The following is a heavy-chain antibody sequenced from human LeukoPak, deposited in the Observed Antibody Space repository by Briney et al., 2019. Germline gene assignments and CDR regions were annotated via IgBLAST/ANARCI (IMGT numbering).Heavy chain of an antibody. CDR2: ISGSGGTT. V-gene: IGHV3-23*01. J-gene: IGHJ4*02. CDR1: GFTFSSYA. D-gene: IGHD2-8*01. Sequence: GGPLRLSCAASGFTFSSYAMSWVRQAPGKGLEWVSAISGSGGTTYYADSVRGRFTISRDNSKNTLYLQMNSLRAEDTAVYYCAKGYCTNGVCYFDYWGQGTLVTVSS. CDR3: AKGYCTNGVCYFDY.